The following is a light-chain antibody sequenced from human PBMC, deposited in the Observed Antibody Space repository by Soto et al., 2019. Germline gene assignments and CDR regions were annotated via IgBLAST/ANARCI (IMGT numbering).Light chain of an antibody. J-gene: IGKJ1*01. CDR3: HQYNCWPGT. CDR2: CTS. Sequence: EIVLTQSPVTLSVSPGERATLSCRASQNISRSLSWYQQQPGEGPSLLIFCTSTRAGSGPAKSSGGGSGTAFSPPTTSRQADDVSVDYYHQYNCWPGTFGQGTKVDIK. V-gene: IGKV3-15*01. CDR1: QNISRS.